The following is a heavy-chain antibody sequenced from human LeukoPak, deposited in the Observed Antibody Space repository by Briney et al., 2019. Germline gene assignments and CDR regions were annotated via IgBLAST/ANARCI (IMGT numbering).Heavy chain of an antibody. CDR1: RFTFSDYA. Sequence: GGSLRLSCVASRFTFSDYAMHWVRQAPGRGLEWVAIISYDGSNEYYADSVKGRFTISRDNSKNTLYLQMNSLRPEDTAVYYCAKNRVVFNWNYAYYFDYWGQGTLVTVSS. J-gene: IGHJ4*02. D-gene: IGHD1-7*01. CDR2: ISYDGSNE. CDR3: AKNRVVFNWNYAYYFDY. V-gene: IGHV3-30*18.